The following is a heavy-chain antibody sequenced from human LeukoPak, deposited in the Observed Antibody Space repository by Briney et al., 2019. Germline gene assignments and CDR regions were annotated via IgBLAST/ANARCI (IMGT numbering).Heavy chain of an antibody. CDR1: GGSSSDYY. V-gene: IGHV4-34*01. Sequence: PSETLSLTCAVYGGSSSDYYWSWIRQPPGKGLEWIGEINHSGSTNYNPSLKSRVTISIDTSKNQFSLKLSSVTAADTAVYYCARWSSNYYDSSGRRFDLWAQGTLVTVSS. J-gene: IGHJ5*02. CDR2: INHSGST. CDR3: ARWSSNYYDSSGRRFDL. D-gene: IGHD3-22*01.